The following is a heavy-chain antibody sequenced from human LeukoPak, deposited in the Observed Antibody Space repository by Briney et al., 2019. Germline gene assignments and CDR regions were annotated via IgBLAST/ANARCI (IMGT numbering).Heavy chain of an antibody. Sequence: GGSLRLSCAASGFTFSTYAMTWVRQAPGKGLEWVSAILSSGAGTYYADSVKGRFTISRDNSENTLFLQLNSLRAEDTAVYYCAKTHTSSWYSNDYWGQGTLVTVSS. J-gene: IGHJ4*02. CDR1: GFTFSTYA. CDR2: ILSSGAGT. D-gene: IGHD6-13*01. CDR3: AKTHTSSWYSNDY. V-gene: IGHV3-23*01.